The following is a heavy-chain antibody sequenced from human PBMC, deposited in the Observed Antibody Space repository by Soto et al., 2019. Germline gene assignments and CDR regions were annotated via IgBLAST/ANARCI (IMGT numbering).Heavy chain of an antibody. V-gene: IGHV3-30-3*01. D-gene: IGHD3-10*01. CDR3: ARDQAPLLWFGELFGWFDP. CDR1: GFTFSSYA. CDR2: ISYDGSNK. J-gene: IGHJ5*02. Sequence: GGSLRLSCAASGFTFSSYAMHWVRQAPGKGLEWVAVISYDGSNKYYADSVKGRFTISRDNSKNTLYLQMNSLRAEDTAVYYCARDQAPLLWFGELFGWFDPWGQGTLVTVSS.